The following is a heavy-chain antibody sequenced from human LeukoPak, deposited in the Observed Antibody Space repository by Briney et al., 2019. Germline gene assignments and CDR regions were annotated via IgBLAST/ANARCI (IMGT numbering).Heavy chain of an antibody. CDR2: IDYSGST. CDR1: GGSISSYY. J-gene: IGHJ3*02. Sequence: SETLSLTCTVSGGSISSYYWSWIRQPPGKGLDWIGYIDYSGSTNYNPSLKTRVTISVATSQNQFYLKLSYVTAADTAVYYCAREGSSGWYPHDAFDIWGQGTMVTVSS. V-gene: IGHV4-59*01. CDR3: AREGSSGWYPHDAFDI. D-gene: IGHD6-19*01.